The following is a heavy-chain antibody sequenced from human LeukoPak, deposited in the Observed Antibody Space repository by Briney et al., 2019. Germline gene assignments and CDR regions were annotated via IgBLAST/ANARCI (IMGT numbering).Heavy chain of an antibody. CDR2: INWNGGST. V-gene: IGHV3-20*04. J-gene: IGHJ4*02. CDR1: GFTFDDYG. D-gene: IGHD5-18*01. Sequence: PGGPLRLSCAASGFTFDDYGMSWVRQAPGEGLEWVSGINWNGGSTGYADSAKGRFTISRDNAKNSLYLQMNSLRAEDTALYFCARGAEVQLWSYYFDYWGQGTLVTVSS. CDR3: ARGAEVQLWSYYFDY.